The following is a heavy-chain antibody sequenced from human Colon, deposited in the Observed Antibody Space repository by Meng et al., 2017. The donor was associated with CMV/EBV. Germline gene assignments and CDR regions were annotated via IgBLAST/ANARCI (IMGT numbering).Heavy chain of an antibody. CDR1: GFTFRSYW. V-gene: IGHV3-23*05. D-gene: IGHD5-24*01. J-gene: IGHJ5*02. CDR2: IDSSGA. Sequence: GGSLRLPCAASGFTFRSYWMFWVRQAPGKGLEWVSTIDSSGAYIADSVKGRFTVSRDNFKNTLDLQMNSLRVEDAATYYCTKLMGNTRVDHWGQGTQVTVSS. CDR3: TKLMGNTRVDH.